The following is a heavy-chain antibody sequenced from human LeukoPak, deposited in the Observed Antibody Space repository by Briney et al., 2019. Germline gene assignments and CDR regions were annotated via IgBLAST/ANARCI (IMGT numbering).Heavy chain of an antibody. J-gene: IGHJ4*02. V-gene: IGHV1-18*01. D-gene: IGHD3-3*01. CDR3: ARGVVGVVIDYFDY. CDR2: IRVYNGDT. CDR1: GYTFTSYG. Sequence: ASVKVSCKASGYTFTSYGISWVRQAPGQGLEWMGWIRVYNGDTNYAQKLQGRVTMTTDTSTSTAYMELRSLRSDDTAVYYCARGVVGVVIDYFDYWGQGTLVTVSS.